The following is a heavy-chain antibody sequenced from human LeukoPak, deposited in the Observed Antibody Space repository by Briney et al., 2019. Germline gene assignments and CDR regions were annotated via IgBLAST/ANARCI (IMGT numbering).Heavy chain of an antibody. CDR3: ARGALYYYDETHLPGYFDY. V-gene: IGHV1-18*01. Sequence: ASVKVSCKASGYTFTSYGISWVRQAPGQGLEWMGWISAYNGNTNYAQKLQGRVTTTTDTSTSTAYMELRSLRSDDTAVYYCARGALYYYDETHLPGYFDYWGQGTLVTVSS. J-gene: IGHJ4*02. D-gene: IGHD3-22*01. CDR1: GYTFTSYG. CDR2: ISAYNGNT.